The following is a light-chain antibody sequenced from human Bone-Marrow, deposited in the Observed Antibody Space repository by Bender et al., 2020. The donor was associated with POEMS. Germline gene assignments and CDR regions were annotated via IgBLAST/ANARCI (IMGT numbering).Light chain of an antibody. V-gene: IGLV1-44*01. CDR2: SSH. Sequence: QSVLTQPPSASGTPGQRVTISCSGGSSNIGAHAVNWYQHLPGTAPKLLIYSSHRRPSEVPDRFSGSRSGTSASLAISGLQSEDESDYYCAGWDDVRDGWVSGEGTKLTVL. CDR3: AGWDDVRDGWV. J-gene: IGLJ3*02. CDR1: SSNIGAHA.